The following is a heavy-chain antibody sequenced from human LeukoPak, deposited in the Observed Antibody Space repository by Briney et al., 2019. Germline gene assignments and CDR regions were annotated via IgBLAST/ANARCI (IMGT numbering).Heavy chain of an antibody. CDR3: ARLTQPIDAFDI. Sequence: GASVKVSCRASAGTFSSYSISWGLQEPRERLVGRGRLSPICATANYAQKFQGRVTTTTAESTSTAHMELSSLRAEDTAVYYCARLTQPIDAFDIWGQGTMVTVSS. CDR1: AGTFSSYS. V-gene: IGHV1-69*05. D-gene: IGHD2-21*02. CDR2: LSPICATA. J-gene: IGHJ3*02.